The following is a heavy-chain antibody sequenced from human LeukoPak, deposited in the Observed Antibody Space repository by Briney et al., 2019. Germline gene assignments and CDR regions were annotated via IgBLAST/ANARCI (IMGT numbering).Heavy chain of an antibody. CDR3: ANGGTYSSGP. V-gene: IGHV3-7*01. CDR1: GFTFSNSW. CDR2: IKPDGSAQ. D-gene: IGHD3-22*01. Sequence: GGSLRLSCAASGFTFSNSWMSWVRQAPGKGLEWVATIKPDGSAQYYVDSVKGRFTISRDNAKNSLFLQINSLRAEDTAVCYCANGGTYSSGPWGQGTLVTVSS. J-gene: IGHJ5*02.